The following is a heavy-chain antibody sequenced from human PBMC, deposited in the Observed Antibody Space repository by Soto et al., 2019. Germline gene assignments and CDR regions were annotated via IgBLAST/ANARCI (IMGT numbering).Heavy chain of an antibody. CDR3: ARPQYSSSWYRGGFDY. Sequence: SETLSLTCTVSGGSISSSSYYWGWIRQPPGKGLEWIGSIYYSGSTYYNPSLKSRVTISVDTSKNQFSLKLSSVTAADTAVYYCARPQYSSSWYRGGFDYWGQGTLVTVSS. CDR2: IYYSGST. D-gene: IGHD6-13*01. V-gene: IGHV4-39*01. J-gene: IGHJ4*02. CDR1: GGSISSSSYY.